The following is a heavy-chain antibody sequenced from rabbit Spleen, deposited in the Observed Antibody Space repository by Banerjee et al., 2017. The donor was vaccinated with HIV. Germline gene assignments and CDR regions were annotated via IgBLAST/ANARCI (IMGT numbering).Heavy chain of an antibody. D-gene: IGHD4-2*01. CDR3: ARSYTGKAITSLNL. J-gene: IGHJ4*01. V-gene: IGHV1S45*01. CDR1: GFSFGDRDV. CDR2: INAATGKP. Sequence: QEQLVESGGGLVQPTGSLTLTCKASGFSFGDRDVMCWVRQAPGKGLEWIACINAATGKPVYATWAKGRFTISRTSSTTVTLRMTSLTAADRAAYFCARSYTGKAITSLNLWGPGTLVTVS.